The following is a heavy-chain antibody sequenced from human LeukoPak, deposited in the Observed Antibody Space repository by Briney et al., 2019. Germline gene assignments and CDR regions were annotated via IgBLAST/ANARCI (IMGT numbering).Heavy chain of an antibody. CDR3: TSGVGTLDY. CDR1: GFTFINAW. D-gene: IGHD1-14*01. V-gene: IGHV3-15*01. Sequence: GGSLRLSCAASGFTFINAWMTWVRQAPGKGLEWVGRIQSTTNGGTPDYATPVKGRFTISRDDSKNTLYLQMNSLKTENTAVYYCTSGVGTLDYWGQGALVTVSS. J-gene: IGHJ4*02. CDR2: IQSTTNGGTP.